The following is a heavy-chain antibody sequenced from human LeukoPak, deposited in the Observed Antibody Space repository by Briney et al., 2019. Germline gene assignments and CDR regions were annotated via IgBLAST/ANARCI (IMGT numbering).Heavy chain of an antibody. CDR2: INWNSGSI. Sequence: PGRSLRLSCAASGFTFVDYAMHWVRHAPGKGLEWVSGINWNSGSIGYADSLKGRFTISRDNAKNSLYLQMNSLRAEDTALYYCAKDVSSRWSEFDYWGQGTLVTVSS. CDR3: AKDVSSRWSEFDY. CDR1: GFTFVDYA. D-gene: IGHD6-13*01. J-gene: IGHJ4*02. V-gene: IGHV3-9*01.